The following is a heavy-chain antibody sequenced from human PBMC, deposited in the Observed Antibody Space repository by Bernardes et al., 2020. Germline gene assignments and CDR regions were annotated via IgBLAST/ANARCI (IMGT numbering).Heavy chain of an antibody. V-gene: IGHV3-74*01. CDR2: INSDGSST. CDR3: AILPRPYYYYGMDV. J-gene: IGHJ6*02. CDR1: GFTFSSYW. Sequence: GSLRLSCAASGFTFSSYWMHWVRQAPGKGLVWVSRINSDGSSTSYADSVKGRFTISRDNAKNTLYLQMNSLRAEDTAVYYCAILPRPYYYYGMDVWGQGTTVTVSS.